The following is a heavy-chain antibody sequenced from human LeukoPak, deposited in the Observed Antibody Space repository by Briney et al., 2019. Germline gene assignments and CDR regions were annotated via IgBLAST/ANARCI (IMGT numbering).Heavy chain of an antibody. D-gene: IGHD2-15*01. CDR3: ARESSPGRVYFQH. Sequence: PGGSLRLSCAAPGFTFSSYGMHWVRQAPGKGLEWVAVIWYDGSNKYYADSVKGRFTISRDNSKNTLYLQMNSLRAEDTAVYYCARESSPGRVYFQHWGQGTLVTVSS. CDR2: IWYDGSNK. V-gene: IGHV3-33*01. J-gene: IGHJ1*01. CDR1: GFTFSSYG.